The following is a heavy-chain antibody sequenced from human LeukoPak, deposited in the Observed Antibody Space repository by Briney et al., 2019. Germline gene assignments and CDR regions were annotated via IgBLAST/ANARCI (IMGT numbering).Heavy chain of an antibody. CDR1: GYTVTSYV. D-gene: IGHD3-10*01. CDR3: ARGSYALYGSGFDP. Sequence: GASLKVSCKASGYTVTSYVMNWVRQTTGQGLEWMGWMNPNSGNTGYAQKFQGRVTMTRNTSISTAYMELSSLRSEDTAVYYCARGSYALYGSGFDPWGQGTLVTVSS. V-gene: IGHV1-8*01. CDR2: MNPNSGNT. J-gene: IGHJ5*02.